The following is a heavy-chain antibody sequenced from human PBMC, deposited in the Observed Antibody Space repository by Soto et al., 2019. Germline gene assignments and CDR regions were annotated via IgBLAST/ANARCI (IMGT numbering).Heavy chain of an antibody. Sequence: PSETLSLTCTVSGGSISSYYWSWIRQPPGKGLEWIGYIYYSGSTNYNPSLKSRVTISVDTSKNQFSLKLSSVTAADTAVYYCARKGRYYDSSGYYYFSEGTFDDSGQGTLVTVSS. CDR3: ARKGRYYDSSGYYYFSEGTFDD. D-gene: IGHD3-22*01. CDR1: GGSISSYY. V-gene: IGHV4-59*12. J-gene: IGHJ4*02. CDR2: IYYSGST.